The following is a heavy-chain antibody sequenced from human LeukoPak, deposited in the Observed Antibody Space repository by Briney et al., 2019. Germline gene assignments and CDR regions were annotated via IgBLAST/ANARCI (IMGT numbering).Heavy chain of an antibody. J-gene: IGHJ4*02. D-gene: IGHD3-22*01. CDR1: GYTFTSYY. CDR2: INPSGGST. Sequence: ASVKVSCKASGYTFTSYYMHWVRQAPGQGLEWMGIINPSGGSTSYAQKFQGRVTMTRDMSTSTVYMELSSLRSEDTAAYYCARSQGYSSGYQNFDYWGQGTLVTVSS. V-gene: IGHV1-46*01. CDR3: ARSQGYSSGYQNFDY.